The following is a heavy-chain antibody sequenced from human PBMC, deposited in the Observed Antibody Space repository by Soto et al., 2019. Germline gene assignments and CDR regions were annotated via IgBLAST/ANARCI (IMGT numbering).Heavy chain of an antibody. Sequence: QVQLVQSGAEVKKPGSSVKVSCKVSGGTFSNYAIDWVRLATGQGLEWMGGIVPIFGTTYYTQKFQERATIIADDSTTTAYLELSSLRSEDTAIYYCARVEAVAGIYNYHGLDVWGQGTAVTVSS. CDR2: IVPIFGTT. CDR1: GGTFSNYA. D-gene: IGHD6-19*01. V-gene: IGHV1-69*12. CDR3: ARVEAVAGIYNYHGLDV. J-gene: IGHJ6*02.